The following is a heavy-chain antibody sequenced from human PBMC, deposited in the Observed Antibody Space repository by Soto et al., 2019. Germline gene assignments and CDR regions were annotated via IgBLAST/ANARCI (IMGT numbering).Heavy chain of an antibody. CDR1: GYTFTSYA. J-gene: IGHJ6*03. Sequence: ASVKVSCKASGYTFTSYAMHWVRQAPGQRLEWMGWINAGNGNTKYSQKFQGRVTITRDTSASTAYMELSSLRSEDTAVYYCARDGNDILTGYSYYYYFMAVWGKGTTVTVSS. CDR3: ARDGNDILTGYSYYYYFMAV. CDR2: INAGNGNT. V-gene: IGHV1-3*01. D-gene: IGHD3-9*01.